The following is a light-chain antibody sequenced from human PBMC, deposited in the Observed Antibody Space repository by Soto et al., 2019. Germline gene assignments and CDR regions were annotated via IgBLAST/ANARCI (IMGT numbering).Light chain of an antibody. J-gene: IGKJ4*01. V-gene: IGKV3-20*01. Sequence: EIVLTQSPGTLSLSPGGRVTLSCRASQSVTSSFLAWYQQRPGQAPRLLIYGASSRATGIPDRFSGSGSGTDFTLTISRLEPEDFAVYYCQQYGSSPLTFGGGTKVEI. CDR1: QSVTSSF. CDR3: QQYGSSPLT. CDR2: GAS.